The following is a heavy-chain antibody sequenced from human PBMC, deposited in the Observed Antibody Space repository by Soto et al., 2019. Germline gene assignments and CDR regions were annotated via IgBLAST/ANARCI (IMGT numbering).Heavy chain of an antibody. D-gene: IGHD1-20*01. CDR3: ARVANNAYDY. CDR1: GFTFSRYE. V-gene: IGHV3-13*01. Sequence: EVQLVESGGGLVQPGGSLRLSCAASGFTFSRYEMHWVRQATGKGLEWVSTIGTAGDTYYPGSVKGRFTISRENDKNSLYLQMKSLRAEDTAVYYCARVANNAYDYWGQGTLVTVSS. CDR2: IGTAGDT. J-gene: IGHJ4*02.